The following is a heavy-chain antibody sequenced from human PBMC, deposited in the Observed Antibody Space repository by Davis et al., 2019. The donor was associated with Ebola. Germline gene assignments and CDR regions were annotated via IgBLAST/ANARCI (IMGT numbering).Heavy chain of an antibody. Sequence: ASVKVSCKASGGTFSSYGISWVRQAPGQGLEWMGWISAYNGNTNYAQKFQGRVTMTRDTSISTAYMELSRLRSDDTAVYYCARDRRYSSSWFAGAGQGYWGQGTLVTVSS. J-gene: IGHJ4*02. CDR3: ARDRRYSSSWFAGAGQGY. CDR2: ISAYNGNT. CDR1: GGTFSSYG. D-gene: IGHD6-13*01. V-gene: IGHV1-18*01.